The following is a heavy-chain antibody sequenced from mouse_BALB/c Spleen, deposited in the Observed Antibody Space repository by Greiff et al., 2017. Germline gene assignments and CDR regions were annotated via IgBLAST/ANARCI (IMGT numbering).Heavy chain of an antibody. D-gene: IGHD2-14*01. J-gene: IGHJ4*01. CDR1: GYTFTDYN. CDR3: ARRITYYRYDGGAMDY. V-gene: IGHV1-18*01. CDR2: INPNNGGT. Sequence: VHVKQSGPELVKPGASVKIPCKASGYTFTDYNMDWVKQSHGKSLEWIGDINPNNGGTIYNQKFKGKATLTVDKSSSTAYMELRSLTSEDTAVYYCARRITYYRYDGGAMDYWGQGTSVTVSS.